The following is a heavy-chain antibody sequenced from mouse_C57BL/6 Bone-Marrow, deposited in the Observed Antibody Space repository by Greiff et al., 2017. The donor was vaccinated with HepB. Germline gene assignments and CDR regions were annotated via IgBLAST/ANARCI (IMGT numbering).Heavy chain of an antibody. CDR2: IDPSDSYT. D-gene: IGHD3-1*01. CDR1: GYTFTSYW. J-gene: IGHJ3*01. Sequence: QVQLQQPGAELVMPGASVKLSCKASGYTFTSYWMHWVKQRPGQGLEWIGEIDPSDSYTNYNQKFKGKSTLTVDKSSSTAYMQLSSLTSEDSAVYYCATREGLAGFAYWGQGTLVTVSA. V-gene: IGHV1-69*01. CDR3: ATREGLAGFAY.